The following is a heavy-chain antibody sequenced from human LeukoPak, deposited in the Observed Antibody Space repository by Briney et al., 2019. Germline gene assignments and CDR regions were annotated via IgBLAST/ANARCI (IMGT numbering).Heavy chain of an antibody. J-gene: IGHJ4*02. V-gene: IGHV3-21*01. D-gene: IGHD1-14*01. Sequence: GGSLRLSCAASGFTFSSYSMNWVRQAPGKGLEWVSSISSSSSYIYYADSVKGRFTISRDNAKNSLYLQMNSLRAEDTAVYYCARGATMVDFDYWGQGTLVTVSS. CDR2: ISSSSSYI. CDR1: GFTFSSYS. CDR3: ARGATMVDFDY.